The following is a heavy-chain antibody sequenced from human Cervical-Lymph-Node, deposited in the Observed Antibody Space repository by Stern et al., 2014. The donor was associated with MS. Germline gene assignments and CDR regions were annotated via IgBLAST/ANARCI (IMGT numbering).Heavy chain of an antibody. CDR3: AREAADGDLDY. V-gene: IGHV4-61*02. CDR2: IYTSGST. Sequence: QVQLQESGPGLVKPSQTLSLTCTVSGGSISSGSYYWSWIRQPAGKGLEWIGRIYTSGSTNYNPSLKSRVTISVDTSKNQFSLKLSSVTAADTAVYYCAREAADGDLDYWGQGTLVTVSS. CDR1: GGSISSGSYY. D-gene: IGHD4-17*01. J-gene: IGHJ4*02.